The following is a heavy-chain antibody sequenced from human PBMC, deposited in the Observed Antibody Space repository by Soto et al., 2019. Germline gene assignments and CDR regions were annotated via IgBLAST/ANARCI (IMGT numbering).Heavy chain of an antibody. CDR3: ARHAIAGIAAAGP. V-gene: IGHV5-10-1*01. D-gene: IGHD6-13*01. J-gene: IGHJ3*01. CDR2: IDPSHSST. CDR1: GYSLTSYW. Sequence: PVESLKISCKRSGYSLTSYWISWVRQTPGNVQEWMGRIDPSHSSTNYRPSFQGHVTISADKSSRTAYLQWSSLKASNTAMYYCARHAIAGIAAAGPWGQGTMVT.